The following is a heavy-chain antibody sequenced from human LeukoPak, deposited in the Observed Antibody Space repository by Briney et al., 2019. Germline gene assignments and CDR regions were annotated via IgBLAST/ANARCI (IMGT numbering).Heavy chain of an antibody. D-gene: IGHD1-26*01. CDR3: ARDRIVGAKPDY. CDR2: ISSSSSYI. Sequence: PGGSLRLSXAASGFTFSSYSMNWVRQAPGKGLEWVSSISSSSSYIYYADSVKGRFTISRDNAKNSLYLQMNSLRAEDTAVYYCARDRIVGAKPDYWGQGTLVTVSS. V-gene: IGHV3-21*01. CDR1: GFTFSSYS. J-gene: IGHJ4*02.